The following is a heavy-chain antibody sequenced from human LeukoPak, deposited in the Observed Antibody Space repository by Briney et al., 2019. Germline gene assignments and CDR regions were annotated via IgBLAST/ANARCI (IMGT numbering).Heavy chain of an antibody. V-gene: IGHV3-30*04. D-gene: IGHD3-10*01. CDR3: ARDANPFGSGMTLNWFDP. CDR1: GFTFNTYA. CDR2: ISYDGGSK. J-gene: IGHJ5*02. Sequence: GRSLTLSCTASGFTFNTYAFHGVRQTPGKGLEWLAAISYDGGSKNYAESLEGRFTISRDNGKNTLYLQMNSLRPDDTGIFYCARDANPFGSGMTLNWFDPWGQGTLVTVSS.